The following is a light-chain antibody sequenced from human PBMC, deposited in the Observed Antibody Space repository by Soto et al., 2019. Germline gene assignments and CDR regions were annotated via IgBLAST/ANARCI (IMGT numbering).Light chain of an antibody. V-gene: IGLV2-8*01. J-gene: IGLJ1*01. CDR3: SSYAGSNYV. CDR1: SSDVGGYNY. Sequence: QSALTQPPSASGSPGQSVTISCTGTSSDVGGYNYVSWYQQHPGKAPKLMIYEVSKRPSGVPDRFSGSKSGNTASLTVSGLQAEDEADYYCSSYAGSNYVFGTGTKGTVL. CDR2: EVS.